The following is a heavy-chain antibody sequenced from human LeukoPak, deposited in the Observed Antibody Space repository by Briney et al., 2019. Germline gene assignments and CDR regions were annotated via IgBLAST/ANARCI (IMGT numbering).Heavy chain of an antibody. CDR1: GFSFSTQR. D-gene: IGHD6-6*01. CDR2: INIDERIT. Sequence: GGSLRLSCAASGFSFSTQRMHWVRHAPGKGLVWVSYINIDERITGYADSAKGRFTISRDNSKNTLYLQMNSLRAEDTAVYYCAKPQYSSSPMPDYWGQGTLVTVSS. V-gene: IGHV3-74*01. CDR3: AKPQYSSSPMPDY. J-gene: IGHJ4*02.